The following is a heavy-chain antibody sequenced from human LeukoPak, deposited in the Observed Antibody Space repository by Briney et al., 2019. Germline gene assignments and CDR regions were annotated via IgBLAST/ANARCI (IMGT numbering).Heavy chain of an antibody. CDR3: ARGRNPDYDILTGYSLYYFDY. Sequence: SETLSLTCVVYGGSFSGYYWSWIRQPPGKGLEWIGEINHSGSTNYNPSLKSRVTISVDTSKNQFSLKLSSVTAADTAVYYCARGRNPDYDILTGYSLYYFDYWGQGTLVTVSS. J-gene: IGHJ4*02. V-gene: IGHV4-34*01. CDR1: GGSFSGYY. D-gene: IGHD3-9*01. CDR2: INHSGST.